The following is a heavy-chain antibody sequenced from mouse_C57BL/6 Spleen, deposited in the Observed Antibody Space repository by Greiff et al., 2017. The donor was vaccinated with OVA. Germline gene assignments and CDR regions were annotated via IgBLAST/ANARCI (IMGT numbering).Heavy chain of an antibody. J-gene: IGHJ2*01. V-gene: IGHV1-82*01. CDR1: GYAFSSSW. CDR3: ARRNNYGSSFDY. CDR2: IYPGDGDT. D-gene: IGHD1-1*01. Sequence: VQLQQSGPELVKPGASVKISCKASGYAFSSSWMNWVKQRPGKGLEWIGRIYPGDGDTNYNGKFKGKATLTADKSSSTAYMQLSSLTSEDSAVYFCARRNNYGSSFDYWGQGTTLTVSS.